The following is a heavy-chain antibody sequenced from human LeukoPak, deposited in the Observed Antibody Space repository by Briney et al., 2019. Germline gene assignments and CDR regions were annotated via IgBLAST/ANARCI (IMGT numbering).Heavy chain of an antibody. Sequence: SETLSLTCTVSGGSISSSSYYWGWIRQPPGKGLEWIGYIYYSGSTNYNPSLKSRVTISVDTSKNQFSLKLSSVTAADTAVYYCAGGQNWFDPWGQGTLVTVSS. V-gene: IGHV4-61*05. CDR1: GGSISSSSYY. CDR2: IYYSGST. J-gene: IGHJ5*02. CDR3: AGGQNWFDP.